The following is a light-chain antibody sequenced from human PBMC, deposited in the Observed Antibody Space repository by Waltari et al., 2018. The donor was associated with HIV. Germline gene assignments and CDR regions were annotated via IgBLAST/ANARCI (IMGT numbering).Light chain of an antibody. Sequence: TVLPLSALFLFVTRVEPAYVPCAPNQSLLHSSGYSFLDWYMQKPGQSPQVLIYLAYNRASGVPARFSGSGSATDFTLKISRVEAEDVGFYYCMQGLQIPLTFGGGTKVEIK. CDR3: MQGLQIPLT. CDR2: LAY. V-gene: IGKV2-28*01. CDR1: QSLLHSSGYSF. J-gene: IGKJ4*01.